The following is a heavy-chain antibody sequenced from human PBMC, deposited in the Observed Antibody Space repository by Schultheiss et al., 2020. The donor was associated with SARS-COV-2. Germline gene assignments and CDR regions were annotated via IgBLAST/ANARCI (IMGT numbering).Heavy chain of an antibody. CDR2: INPNSGGT. Sequence: ASVKVSCKASGYTFTGYYMHWVRQAPGQGLEWMGWINPNSGGTNYAQKFQGWVTMTRDTSISTAYMELSRLRSDDTAVYYCARGFTIFGVVIPDPYYYYGMDVWGQGTTVTVSS. CDR1: GYTFTGYY. D-gene: IGHD3-3*01. CDR3: ARGFTIFGVVIPDPYYYYGMDV. V-gene: IGHV1-2*04. J-gene: IGHJ6*02.